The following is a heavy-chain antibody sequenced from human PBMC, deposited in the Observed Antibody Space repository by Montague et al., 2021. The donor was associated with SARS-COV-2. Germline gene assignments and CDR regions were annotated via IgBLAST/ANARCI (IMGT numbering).Heavy chain of an antibody. CDR1: GYSISGCYY. D-gene: IGHD2-15*01. V-gene: IGHV4-38-2*02. Sequence: SETLSLTCTVSGYSISGCYYRGWIQQPPEGGLELVGSICRSKSTYYPPSLRSRTTIAVDTSKNQFSLKLSSVTAADTAVYYCARGRSYFSGGSCYSGWFDPWGQGTLVTVSS. CDR2: ICRSKST. CDR3: ARGRSYFSGGSCYSGWFDP. J-gene: IGHJ5*02.